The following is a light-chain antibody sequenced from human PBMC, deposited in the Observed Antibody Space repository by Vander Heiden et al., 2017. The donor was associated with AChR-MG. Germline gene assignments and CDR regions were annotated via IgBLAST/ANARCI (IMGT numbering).Light chain of an antibody. CDR1: SSDVGVYNY. J-gene: IGLJ1*01. V-gene: IGLV2-8*01. Sequence: QSALTQPPPASGSPGQSVTISCTGTSSDVGVYNYGSGYQQHPAKAPKLIIYEVIKRPSGVPDRFSGSNSGNTASLTVSGLQAEDEADYYCSSSAGSNNYVFGTGTKVTVL. CDR3: SSSAGSNNYV. CDR2: EVI.